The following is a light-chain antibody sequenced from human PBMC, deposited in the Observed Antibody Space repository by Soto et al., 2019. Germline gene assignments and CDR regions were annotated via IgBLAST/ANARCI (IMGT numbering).Light chain of an antibody. J-gene: IGKJ1*01. CDR1: QSVSSSY. Sequence: IVLTQSSGTLSLYQGERATLSCRASQSVSSSYLAWYQQKPGQAPRLLIYGASSRATGIPDRFSGSGSGTDFTLTISRLEPEDFAVYYCQQYGSSRTFGQGTKVDIK. CDR3: QQYGSSRT. V-gene: IGKV3-20*01. CDR2: GAS.